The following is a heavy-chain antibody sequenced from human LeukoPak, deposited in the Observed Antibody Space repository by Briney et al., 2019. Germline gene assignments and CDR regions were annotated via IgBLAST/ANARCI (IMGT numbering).Heavy chain of an antibody. D-gene: IGHD2-2*01. CDR1: GFTVSSNY. J-gene: IGHJ4*02. V-gene: IGHV3-7*01. CDR2: IKQDGSEK. CDR3: VRGGYCSSSCYLDY. Sequence: GGSLRLSCAASGFTVSSNYMSWVRQAPGKGLEWVANIKQDGSEKYYVDSVKGRFTISRDNAKNSLYLQMNSLRAEDTAVYYCVRGGYCSSSCYLDYWGQGTLVTVSS.